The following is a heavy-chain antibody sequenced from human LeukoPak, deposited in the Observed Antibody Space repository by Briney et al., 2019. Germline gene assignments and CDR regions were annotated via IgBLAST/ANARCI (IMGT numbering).Heavy chain of an antibody. CDR3: ATQQGGTPAY. J-gene: IGHJ4*02. D-gene: IGHD3-16*01. V-gene: IGHV3-74*01. Sequence: GGSLRLSCAASGLTFSSHWMHWVRQAPGKGLVWVSRITNDGSSTTYADAVRGRFTISRDNAQNMLYLQVNSLRDEATALSYCATQQGGTPAYWGQGTLVTVSS. CDR2: ITNDGSST. CDR1: GLTFSSHW.